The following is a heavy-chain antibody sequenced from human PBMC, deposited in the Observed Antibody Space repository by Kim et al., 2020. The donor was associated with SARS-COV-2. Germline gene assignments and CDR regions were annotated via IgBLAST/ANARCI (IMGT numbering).Heavy chain of an antibody. J-gene: IGHJ6*02. CDR2: IYYSGST. V-gene: IGHV4-59*13. CDR3: ARALTGTIFRVVMDMDV. CDR1: GGSISSYY. Sequence: SETLSLTCTVSGGSISSYYWSWIRQPPGKGLEWIGYIYYSGSTNYNPSLKSRVTISVDTSKNQFSQKLSSVTAADTAVYYGARALTGTIFRVVMDMDVWGQGTTVTVSS. D-gene: IGHD3-3*01.